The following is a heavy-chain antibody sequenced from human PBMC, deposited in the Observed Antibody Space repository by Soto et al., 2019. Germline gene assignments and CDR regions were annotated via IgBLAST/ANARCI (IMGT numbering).Heavy chain of an antibody. Sequence: ASVKVSCKASGYTFTGYFMHWVRQAPGKGLEWMGGFDPEDGETIYAQKFQGRATMTEDTSTDTAYMELSSLRSEDTAVYYCATDFSPCSGGSCYLGYFDYWGQGTLVTVSS. J-gene: IGHJ4*02. CDR1: GYTFTGYF. V-gene: IGHV1-24*01. CDR2: FDPEDGET. D-gene: IGHD2-15*01. CDR3: ATDFSPCSGGSCYLGYFDY.